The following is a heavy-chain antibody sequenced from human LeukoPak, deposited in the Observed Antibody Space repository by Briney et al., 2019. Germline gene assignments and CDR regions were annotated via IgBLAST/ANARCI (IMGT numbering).Heavy chain of an antibody. J-gene: IGHJ5*02. D-gene: IGHD3-3*01. V-gene: IGHV4-38-2*02. Sequence: PSETLSLTCTVSRYSISSGYYWGWIRQPPGKGLEWIGSTYHSGTTYYKPSLKSRVTISVDASKNQFSLKVNSVTAADTAVYYFGGMGEYFFGSRCTWGQGTLVTVSS. CDR3: GGMGEYFFGSRCT. CDR1: RYSISSGYY. CDR2: TYHSGTT.